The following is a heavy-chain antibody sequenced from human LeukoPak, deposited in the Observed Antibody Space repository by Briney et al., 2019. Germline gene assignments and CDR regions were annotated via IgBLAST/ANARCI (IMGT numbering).Heavy chain of an antibody. CDR1: GGSISSYY. V-gene: IGHV4-59*01. J-gene: IGHJ4*02. D-gene: IGHD3-10*01. CDR3: ARMHAGDFDY. Sequence: SETLSLTCTVSGGSISSYYWSWLRQPPGKGLEWIGYIYYSGSTNYNPSLKSRVTISVDTSKNQFSLKLSSVTAADTAVYYCARMHAGDFDYWGQGTLVTVSS. CDR2: IYYSGST.